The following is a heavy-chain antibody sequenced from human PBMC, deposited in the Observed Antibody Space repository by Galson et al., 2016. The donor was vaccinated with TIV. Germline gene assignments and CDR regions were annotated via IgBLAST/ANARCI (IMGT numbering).Heavy chain of an antibody. CDR2: LYDDGST. V-gene: IGHV3-66*02. D-gene: IGHD2-21*01. Sequence: QAPGKGLECVALLYDDGSTIYADSVKGRFTISRDNSKNMVYLQMNSLRPEDTAVYFCARDRRHCGNECYLRYYYGMDVWGQGTTVTVSS. CDR3: ARDRRHCGNECYLRYYYGMDV. J-gene: IGHJ6*02.